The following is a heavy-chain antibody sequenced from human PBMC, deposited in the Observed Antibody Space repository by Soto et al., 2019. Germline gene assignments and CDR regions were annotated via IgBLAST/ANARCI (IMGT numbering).Heavy chain of an antibody. V-gene: IGHV4-28*01. CDR3: ASKPHSLYYFDF. J-gene: IGHJ4*02. D-gene: IGHD5-18*01. CDR1: GSSISSSHW. CDR2: IFSTGTT. Sequence: QVQLQESGPGLVKPSDTLSLTCGVSGSSISSSHWWGWIRQPPGKGLEWIGYIFSTGTTSYNPSLKSRVTMSVDTSNNQFSLRLNSVTAVDTAVYYCASKPHSLYYFDFWGQGTLVTVSS.